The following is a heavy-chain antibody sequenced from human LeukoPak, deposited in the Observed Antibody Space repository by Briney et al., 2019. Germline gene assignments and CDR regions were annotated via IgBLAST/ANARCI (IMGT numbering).Heavy chain of an antibody. Sequence: SETLSLTCAVYGGSFSGYYWSWICQPPGKGLEWIGEINHSGSTNYNPSLKSRVTISVDTSKNQFSLKLSSVTAADTAVYYCARLDPVDPRYFDLWGRGTLVTVSS. CDR3: ARLDPVDPRYFDL. CDR2: INHSGST. V-gene: IGHV4-34*01. J-gene: IGHJ2*01. D-gene: IGHD2-2*03. CDR1: GGSFSGYY.